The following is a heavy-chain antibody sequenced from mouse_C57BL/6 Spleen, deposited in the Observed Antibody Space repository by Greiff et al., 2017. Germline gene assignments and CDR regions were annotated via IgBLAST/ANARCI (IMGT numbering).Heavy chain of an antibody. CDR3: AREATVVRGFAY. Sequence: EVQLVESGPGLVKPSQSLSLTCSVTGYSITSGYYWNWIRQFPGNKLEWMGYISYDGSNNYNPSLKNRISITRDTSKNQFFLKLNSVTTEDTATYYCAREATVVRGFAYWGQGTLVTVSA. V-gene: IGHV3-6*01. J-gene: IGHJ3*01. CDR1: GYSITSGYY. CDR2: ISYDGSN. D-gene: IGHD1-1*01.